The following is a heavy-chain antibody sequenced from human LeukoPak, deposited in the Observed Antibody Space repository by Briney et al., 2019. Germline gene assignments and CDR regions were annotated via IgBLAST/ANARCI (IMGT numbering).Heavy chain of an antibody. CDR3: ARGSAMAQKQLVRHFDS. V-gene: IGHV1-18*01. D-gene: IGHD6-6*01. J-gene: IGHJ4*02. Sequence: ASVKVSCKASGYTFTSYGISRVRQAPGQGLEWMGWISAYNGNTKYAQKLQDRVTMTTDTSTTTAYMEVRSLTSDDTAVYYCARGSAMAQKQLVRHFDSWGQGTLVIVSS. CDR1: GYTFTSYG. CDR2: ISAYNGNT.